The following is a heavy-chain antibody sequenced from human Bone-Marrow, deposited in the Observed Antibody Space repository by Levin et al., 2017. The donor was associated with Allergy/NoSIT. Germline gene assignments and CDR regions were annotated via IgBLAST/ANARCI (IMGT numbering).Heavy chain of an antibody. CDR1: GFIFDDYA. CDR3: AKDVDIYASRLGDGAFDI. D-gene: IGHD5-12*01. CDR2: ISWDSGSI. Sequence: SLKISCAASGFIFDDYAIHWVRQAPGKGLEWVSGISWDSGSIGYADSVKGRFIMSRDNAKNSVYLQMNSLRAEDTALYYCAKDVDIYASRLGDGAFDIWGQGTMVTVSS. V-gene: IGHV3-9*01. J-gene: IGHJ3*02.